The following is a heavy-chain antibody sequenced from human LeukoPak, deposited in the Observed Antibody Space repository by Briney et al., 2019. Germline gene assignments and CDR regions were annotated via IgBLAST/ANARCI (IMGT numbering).Heavy chain of an antibody. CDR1: GYTFTSYG. D-gene: IGHD3-10*01. V-gene: IGHV1-18*01. J-gene: IGHJ4*02. CDR3: ARARSPYYYGSGSFDY. CDR2: ISAYNGNT. Sequence: ASVKVSCKASGYTFTSYGISWVRQAPGQGLEWMGWISAYNGNTNYAQKLQGRVTMTTDTSTSTAYMELRSLRSDDTAVYYCARARSPYYYGSGSFDYWGQGTLVTVSS.